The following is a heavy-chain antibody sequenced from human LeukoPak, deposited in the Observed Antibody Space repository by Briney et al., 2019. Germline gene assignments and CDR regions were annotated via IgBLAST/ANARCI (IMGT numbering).Heavy chain of an antibody. D-gene: IGHD3-3*01. Sequence: SETLSLTCAVYGGSFSGYYWSWIRQLPGKGLEWIGEINHSGSTNYNPSLKSRVTISVDTSKNQFSLKLSSVTAADTAVYYCARAVTIFGVVIHYYYGMDVWGQGTTVTVSS. CDR3: ARAVTIFGVVIHYYYGMDV. CDR2: INHSGST. J-gene: IGHJ6*02. CDR1: GGSFSGYY. V-gene: IGHV4-34*01.